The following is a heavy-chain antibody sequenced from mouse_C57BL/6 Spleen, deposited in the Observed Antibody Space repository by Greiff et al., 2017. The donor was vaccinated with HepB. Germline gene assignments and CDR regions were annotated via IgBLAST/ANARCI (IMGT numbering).Heavy chain of an antibody. CDR2: IDPEDGET. V-gene: IGHV14-2*01. Sequence: VQLQQSGAELVKPGASVKLPCTASGFNIKDYYMHWVKQRTEQGLEWIGRIDPEDGETKDAPKFQGKATITADTSSNTAYLQLSSLTSEYTAVYYCARNGNYGYFDVWGTGTTVTVSS. CDR3: ARNGNYGYFDV. D-gene: IGHD2-1*01. J-gene: IGHJ1*03. CDR1: GFNIKDYY.